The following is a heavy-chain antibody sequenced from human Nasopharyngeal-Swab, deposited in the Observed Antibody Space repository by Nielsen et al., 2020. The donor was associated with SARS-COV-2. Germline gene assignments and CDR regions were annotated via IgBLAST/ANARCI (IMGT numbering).Heavy chain of an antibody. Sequence: SSAASGFTFSSSAMHWVRQAPGKGLEWVAVISYDGSNKYFADSVKGRFTISRDNSKNTLYLQMNSLRAEDTAVYYCASPPLDSSGYYYGFHYWGRGTLVTVSS. CDR2: ISYDGSNK. J-gene: IGHJ4*01. D-gene: IGHD3-22*01. V-gene: IGHV3-30-3*01. CDR1: GFTFSSSA. CDR3: ASPPLDSSGYYYGFHY.